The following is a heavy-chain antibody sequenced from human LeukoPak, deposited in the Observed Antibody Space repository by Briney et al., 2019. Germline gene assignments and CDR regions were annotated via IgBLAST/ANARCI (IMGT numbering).Heavy chain of an antibody. CDR1: GFTFSSYA. Sequence: GGSLRLSCAASGFTFSSYAMHWVRQAPGKGLEWVAVISYDGSNKYYADSVKGRFTISRDNAKNSLYLQMNSLRAEDTGVYYCARSTDGYLFDYWGQGTLVTVSS. J-gene: IGHJ4*02. V-gene: IGHV3-30-3*01. CDR2: ISYDGSNK. D-gene: IGHD5-24*01. CDR3: ARSTDGYLFDY.